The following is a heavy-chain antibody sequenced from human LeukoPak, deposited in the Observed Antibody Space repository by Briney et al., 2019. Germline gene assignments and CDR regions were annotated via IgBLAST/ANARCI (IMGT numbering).Heavy chain of an antibody. CDR2: IYYSGST. Sequence: KPSQTLSLTCTVSGGSISSGGYYWSWIRQHPGKGLEWIGYIYYSGSTYYNPSLKSRVTISVDTSKNQFSLKLSSVTAADTAVYYCARMYYDFWSGYQPVSFGMDVWGQGTTVTVSS. D-gene: IGHD3-3*01. J-gene: IGHJ6*02. CDR3: ARMYYDFWSGYQPVSFGMDV. CDR1: GGSISSGGYY. V-gene: IGHV4-31*03.